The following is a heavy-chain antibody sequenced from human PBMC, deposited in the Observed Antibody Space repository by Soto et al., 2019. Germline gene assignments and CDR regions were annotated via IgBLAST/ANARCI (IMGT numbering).Heavy chain of an antibody. CDR2: IKSKTDGGTT. Sequence: GWSLRLSCASSVFTFINAWMSWVRQAPGKGLEWVGRIKSKTDGGTTDYAAPVKGRFTISRDDSKNTLYLQMNSLKTEDTAVYYCTVHYDRWGPPYIWGQGTMVTVSS. J-gene: IGHJ3*02. CDR3: TVHYDRWGPPYI. CDR1: VFTFINAW. D-gene: IGHD3-22*01. V-gene: IGHV3-15*01.